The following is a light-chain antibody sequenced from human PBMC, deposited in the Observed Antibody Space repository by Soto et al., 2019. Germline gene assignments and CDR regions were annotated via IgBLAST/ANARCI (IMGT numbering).Light chain of an antibody. V-gene: IGLV1-51*01. J-gene: IGLJ1*01. Sequence: QSFLPQPRAVSGATCQKVTLPCFGSSANIGGNSVSWYQQFPGTAPRLLIYDDNKRRSGIPERFSVSKSGTSATLCMAGFQNGGEAVYYCGSLDSSLSAYVFGTGTEVTV. CDR3: GSLDSSLSAYV. CDR1: SANIGGNS. CDR2: DDN.